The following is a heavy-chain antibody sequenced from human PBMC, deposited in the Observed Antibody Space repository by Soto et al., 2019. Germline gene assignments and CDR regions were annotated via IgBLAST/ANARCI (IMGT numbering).Heavy chain of an antibody. Sequence: ASVKVSCKASGYTFTSYSMHWVRQAPGQGLEWMGMINPSSGSTSHAQKFQGRITMTKDTSTSTVYMDLSSLTSEDTAVYYCARIFLLRGGGTYFDVWGRGTLVTVS. CDR3: ARIFLLRGGGTYFDV. J-gene: IGHJ2*01. V-gene: IGHV1-46*01. D-gene: IGHD3-10*01. CDR2: INPSSGST. CDR1: GYTFTSYS.